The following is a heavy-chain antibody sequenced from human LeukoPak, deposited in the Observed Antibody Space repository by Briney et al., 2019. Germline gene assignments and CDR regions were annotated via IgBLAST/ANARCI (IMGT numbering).Heavy chain of an antibody. V-gene: IGHV1-18*01. Sequence: GASVTVSFKSSVYTFNNYFISWVRQAPGQRLEWVGWISPHSHTTNYAEKVQGRVTMTTDTSTTTVYMELRSLRSDDTAVYFCARGQSMYYGGQGTPVTVSS. CDR3: ARGQSMYY. CDR1: VYTFNNYF. J-gene: IGHJ4*02. D-gene: IGHD2-8*01. CDR2: ISPHSHTT.